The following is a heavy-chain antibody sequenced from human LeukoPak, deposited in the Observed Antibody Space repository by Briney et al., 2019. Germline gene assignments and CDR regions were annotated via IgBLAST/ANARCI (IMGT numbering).Heavy chain of an antibody. D-gene: IGHD5-18*01. CDR1: GSTFTSYY. Sequence: GASVKVSCKAAGSTFTSYYMHWVRHAPGQGLEWMGLINPSGGSTNYAQKFQARVTMTRDTSTGTVYMELSSLRFEDSAMYYCGRSWIRSGRVVGYVDFWVQEIPVTASS. J-gene: IGHJ4*02. V-gene: IGHV1-46*01. CDR3: GRSWIRSGRVVGYVDF. CDR2: INPSGGST.